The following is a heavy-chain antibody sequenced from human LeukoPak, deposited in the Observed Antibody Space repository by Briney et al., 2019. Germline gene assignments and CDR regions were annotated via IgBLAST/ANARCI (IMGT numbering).Heavy chain of an antibody. J-gene: IGHJ4*02. CDR2: ISSSSSYI. CDR3: ARVSVTMIVVATFDY. D-gene: IGHD3-22*01. CDR1: GFTFSSYS. Sequence: PGGSLRLSCAASGFTFSSYSMNWVRQAPGKGLEWVSSISSSSSYIYYADSVKGRSTISRDNAKNSLYLQMNSLRAEDTAVYYCARVSVTMIVVATFDYWGQGTLVTVSS. V-gene: IGHV3-21*01.